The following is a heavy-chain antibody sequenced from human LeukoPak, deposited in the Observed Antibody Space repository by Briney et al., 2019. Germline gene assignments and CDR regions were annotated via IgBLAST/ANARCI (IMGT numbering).Heavy chain of an antibody. Sequence: SETLSLTCTVSGGSISSSSYYWGWIRQPPGKGLEWIGSIYYSGSTYYNPPLKSRVTISVDTSKNQFSLKLSSVTAADTAVYYCARFSPPYSSFFVPAFDIWGQGTMVTVSS. CDR3: ARFSPPYSSFFVPAFDI. V-gene: IGHV4-39*01. CDR2: IYYSGST. D-gene: IGHD6-6*01. J-gene: IGHJ3*02. CDR1: GGSISSSSYY.